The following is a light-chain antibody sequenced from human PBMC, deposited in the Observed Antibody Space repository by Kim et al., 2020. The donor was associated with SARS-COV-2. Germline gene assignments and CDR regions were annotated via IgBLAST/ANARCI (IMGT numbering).Light chain of an antibody. CDR1: SGNSSYA. J-gene: IGLJ3*02. V-gene: IGLV4-69*01. CDR3: QTWGTGIHWV. Sequence: VKRTCTLSSGNSSYAIAWHQQQPEKGPRYLMKVNSDGSHSKGDGIPDRFSGSSSGAERYLTISSLQSEDEVDYYCQTWGTGIHWVFGGGTKLTVL. CDR2: VNSDGSH.